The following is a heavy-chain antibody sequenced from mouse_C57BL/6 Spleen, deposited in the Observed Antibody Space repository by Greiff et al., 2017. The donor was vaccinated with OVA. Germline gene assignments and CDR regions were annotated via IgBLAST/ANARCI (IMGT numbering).Heavy chain of an antibody. V-gene: IGHV14-2*01. CDR2: IDPEDGET. CDR3: ARSFYDGYYDNY. D-gene: IGHD2-3*01. Sequence: EVQLQQSGAELVKPGASVKLSCTASGFNIKDYYMHWVKQRTEQGLEWIGRIDPEDGETKYAPTFQGKATITADTSSNTAYLQLSRLTSEDTAVYYCARSFYDGYYDNYWGQGTTLTVSS. J-gene: IGHJ2*01. CDR1: GFNIKDYY.